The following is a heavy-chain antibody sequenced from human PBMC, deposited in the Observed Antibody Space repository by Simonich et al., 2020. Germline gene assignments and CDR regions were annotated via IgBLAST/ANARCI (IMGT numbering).Heavy chain of an antibody. Sequence: QVQLVQSGAEVKKPGASVKFSCKASGYTFTGYYMHWVRQAPGQGLEGMGGNNPNNGGKNYTQKFQGRVTMTRDTSISTAYRELSRLRSDDTAVYYCARDLRGSYYYYYYMDVWGKGTTVTVSS. V-gene: IGHV1-2*02. CDR3: ARDLRGSYYYYYYMDV. D-gene: IGHD1-26*01. J-gene: IGHJ6*03. CDR1: GYTFTGYY. CDR2: NNPNNGGK.